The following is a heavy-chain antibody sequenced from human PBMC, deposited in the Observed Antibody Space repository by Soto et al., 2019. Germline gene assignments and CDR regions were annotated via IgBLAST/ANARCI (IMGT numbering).Heavy chain of an antibody. J-gene: IGHJ4*02. Sequence: SETLSLTCTVSGGSISSYYWSWIRQPPGKGLEWIGYIYYSGSTNYNPSLKSRVTISVDTSKNQFSLKLSSVTAADTAVYYCARDQGSYYGSGSYDYWGQGTLVTVSS. CDR3: ARDQGSYYGSGSYDY. CDR2: IYYSGST. CDR1: GGSISSYY. D-gene: IGHD3-10*01. V-gene: IGHV4-59*01.